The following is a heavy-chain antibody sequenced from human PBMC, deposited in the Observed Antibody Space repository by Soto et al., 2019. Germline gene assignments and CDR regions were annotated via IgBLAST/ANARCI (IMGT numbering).Heavy chain of an antibody. CDR3: AKEGGHMQPFDY. CDR1: GFTFSNYG. J-gene: IGHJ4*02. CDR2: ITGTGVNT. Sequence: EVQLLESGGGLVQPGGSLRLSCATSGFTFSNYGMAWVRQAPGKDLEWLSAITGTGVNTYYAESVKGRFTISRDNSKNTVYLQMNSLRAEETAVFYCAKEGGHMQPFDYWGQGTLVTVSS. D-gene: IGHD2-15*01. V-gene: IGHV3-23*01.